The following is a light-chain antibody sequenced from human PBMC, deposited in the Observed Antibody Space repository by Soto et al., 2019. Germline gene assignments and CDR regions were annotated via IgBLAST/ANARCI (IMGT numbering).Light chain of an antibody. J-gene: IGKJ1*01. CDR3: QQYYSSWT. V-gene: IGKV3-20*01. CDR1: QSISSTF. Sequence: EIVLTQSPGTLSLSPGERATLSCRASQSISSTFLAWYQHKPGQAPRVLIYGASRRATGIPDRFRGSGSGTDFTLTISRLEPEDFALYYCQQYYSSWTFGQGTKVEMK. CDR2: GAS.